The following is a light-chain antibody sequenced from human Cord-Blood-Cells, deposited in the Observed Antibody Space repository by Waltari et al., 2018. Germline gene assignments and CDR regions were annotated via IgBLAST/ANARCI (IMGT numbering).Light chain of an antibody. CDR1: KLGEKY. Sequence: SYELTQPPSVSVSPGQTASITCSGDKLGEKYACWYQQKPGQSPVLVIYQDSKRPSGIPERFSGSNSGNTATLTISGTQAMDEADYYCQAWDSSHVVFGGGPKLTVL. V-gene: IGLV3-1*01. J-gene: IGLJ2*01. CDR2: QDS. CDR3: QAWDSSHVV.